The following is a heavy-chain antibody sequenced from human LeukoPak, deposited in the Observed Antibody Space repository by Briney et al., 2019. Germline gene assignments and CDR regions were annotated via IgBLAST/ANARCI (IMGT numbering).Heavy chain of an antibody. V-gene: IGHV4-38-2*02. D-gene: IGHD2-15*01. Sequence: SETLSLTCTVSGYSISSGYYWGWFRQTPGRRLEWIGSIYYSGSTYYNPSLKSRVTISVDTSKNQFSLKLSSVTAADTAVYYCARHPRVAAGYYFDYWGQGTLVTVSS. J-gene: IGHJ4*02. CDR3: ARHPRVAAGYYFDY. CDR1: GYSISSGYY. CDR2: IYYSGST.